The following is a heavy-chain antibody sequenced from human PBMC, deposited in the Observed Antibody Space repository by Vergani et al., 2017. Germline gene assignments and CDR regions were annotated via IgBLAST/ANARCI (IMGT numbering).Heavy chain of an antibody. CDR1: GYTFTSYA. D-gene: IGHD2-2*01. Sequence: QVQLVQSGSELKKPGASVKVSCKASGYTFTSYAMNWVRQAPGQGLEWMGWINTNTGNPTYAQGFTGRFVFSLDTSFSTEYLHISSLKAEDTAVYYCARCSPSAFLPYCSSTSCYYNWFDPWGQGTLVAVSS. CDR3: ARCSPSAFLPYCSSTSCYYNWFDP. CDR2: INTNTGNP. V-gene: IGHV7-4-1*02. J-gene: IGHJ5*02.